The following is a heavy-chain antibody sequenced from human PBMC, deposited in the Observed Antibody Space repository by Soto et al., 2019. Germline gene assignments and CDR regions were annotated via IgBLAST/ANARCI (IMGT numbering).Heavy chain of an antibody. J-gene: IGHJ4*02. Sequence: PGGSLRLSCAASGFTFSSYWMSWVRQAPGKELEWVANIKQDGSEKYYVDSVKGRFTISRDNAKNSLYLQMNSLRAEDTAVYYCASIAAAGTFDYWGQGTLVTVSS. CDR3: ASIAAAGTFDY. V-gene: IGHV3-7*05. CDR2: IKQDGSEK. CDR1: GFTFSSYW. D-gene: IGHD6-13*01.